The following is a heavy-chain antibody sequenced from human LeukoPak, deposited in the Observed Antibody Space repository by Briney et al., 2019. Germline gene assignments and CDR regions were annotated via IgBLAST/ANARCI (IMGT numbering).Heavy chain of an antibody. CDR1: GDSTSSGDYY. CDR2: IYTSGST. J-gene: IGHJ6*03. Sequence: KPSETLSLTCTVSGDSTSSGDYYWSWIRQPAGKGLEWIGRIYTSGSTNYNPSLKSRVTMSVDTSKNQFSLKLSSVTAADTAVYYCARGIRVRTRYSSTSLTGYYYYYMDVWGKGTTVTVSS. D-gene: IGHD2-2*01. V-gene: IGHV4-61*02. CDR3: ARGIRVRTRYSSTSLTGYYYYYMDV.